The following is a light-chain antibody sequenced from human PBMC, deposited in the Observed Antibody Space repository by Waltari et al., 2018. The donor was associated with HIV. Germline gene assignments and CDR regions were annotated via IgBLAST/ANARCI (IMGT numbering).Light chain of an antibody. CDR3: AAWDDRLNGWV. CDR2: SSN. Sequence: QSVLTQPPSASGTPGQRVTISCSGSSSNIGINTVTWYQHLPGTAPKLLIYSSNQRPSGVPDRFSGSKSGTSASLAISGLQSEDEADYYCAAWDDRLNGWVFGGGTKLTVL. CDR1: SSNIGINT. V-gene: IGLV1-44*01. J-gene: IGLJ3*02.